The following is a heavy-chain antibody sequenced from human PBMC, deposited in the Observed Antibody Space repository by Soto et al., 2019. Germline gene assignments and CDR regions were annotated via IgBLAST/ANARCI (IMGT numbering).Heavy chain of an antibody. CDR1: GFNFRNHA. D-gene: IGHD3-3*01. CDR3: VKDWSGEKCPCMDV. J-gene: IGHJ6*02. CDR2: ISRSGDIT. Sequence: EAQLLESGGGLVQPGGSLRLSCEASGFNFRNHAMTWVRQAPGKGPEWVSSISRSGDITYYVDSVKGRFIISRDNSKNTLYLQMNGLSAEDAAIYYCVKDWSGEKCPCMDVWGQGTTVTVS. V-gene: IGHV3-23*01.